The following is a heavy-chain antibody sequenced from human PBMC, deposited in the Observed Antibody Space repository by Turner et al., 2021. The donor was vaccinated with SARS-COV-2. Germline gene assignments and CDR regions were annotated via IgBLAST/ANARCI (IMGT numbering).Heavy chain of an antibody. V-gene: IGHV3-66*01. J-gene: IGHJ6*02. CDR3: ARDLYYYGMDV. CDR2: SYSGGST. CDR1: GITVSSNY. Sequence: EVQLVESGGGLVQPGGSLRLSCAASGITVSSNYLSWVRQAPGKGLEWVSVSYSGGSTYYADSVKGRFTISRDNSKNTLYLQMNSLRAEDTAVYYCARDLYYYGMDVWGQGTTVTVS.